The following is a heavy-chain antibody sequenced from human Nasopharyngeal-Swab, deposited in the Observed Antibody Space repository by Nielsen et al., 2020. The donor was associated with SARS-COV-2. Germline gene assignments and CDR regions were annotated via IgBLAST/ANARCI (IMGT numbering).Heavy chain of an antibody. V-gene: IGHV3-23*01. J-gene: IGHJ4*02. Sequence: GESLKISCAASGFTFSSYAMSWVRQAPGKGLEWVSAISGSGGSTYYADSVKGRFTISRDNSKNTLYLQMNSLRAEDTAVYYGAKEGLWIHPRTGFDYWGQGTLVTVSS. CDR3: AKEGLWIHPRTGFDY. CDR2: ISGSGGST. CDR1: GFTFSSYA. D-gene: IGHD5-18*01.